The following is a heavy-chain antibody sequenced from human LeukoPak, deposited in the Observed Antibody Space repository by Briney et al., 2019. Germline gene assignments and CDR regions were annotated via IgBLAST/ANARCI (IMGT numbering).Heavy chain of an antibody. Sequence: GGSLRLSCAASGFTFSSYEMDWVRQAPGKGLERVSYISSSGSTIYYADSVKGRFTISRDNAKNSLYLQMNSLRAEDTAVYYCAELGITMIGGVWGKGTTVTISS. D-gene: IGHD3-10*02. CDR1: GFTFSSYE. J-gene: IGHJ6*04. CDR2: ISSSGSTI. V-gene: IGHV3-48*03. CDR3: AELGITMIGGV.